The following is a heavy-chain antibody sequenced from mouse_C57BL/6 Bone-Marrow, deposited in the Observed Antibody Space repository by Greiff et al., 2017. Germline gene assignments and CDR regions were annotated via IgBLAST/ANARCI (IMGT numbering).Heavy chain of an antibody. D-gene: IGHD1-1*01. CDR3: SRRVTTVVATRYFDV. Sequence: EVQLLQSGGGLVKPGASLKLSCAASGFTFSSYTMSWVRQTPEKRLQWVAAISAGGGNTYYPDSVKGRSTISRDNDDNTPYLQLSSLRSEDTALYDCSRRVTTVVATRYFDVWGTGTTVTVSS. J-gene: IGHJ1*03. CDR2: ISAGGGNT. CDR1: GFTFSSYT. V-gene: IGHV5-9*01.